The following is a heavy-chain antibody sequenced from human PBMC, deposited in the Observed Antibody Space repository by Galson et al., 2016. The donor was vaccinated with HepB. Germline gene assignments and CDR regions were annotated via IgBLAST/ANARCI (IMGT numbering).Heavy chain of an antibody. CDR3: AREGWELRGAFDI. CDR1: GFTFSSYG. Sequence: SLRLSCAASGFTFSSYGIHWVRQAPGQGLEWVAVIWYDGNSKYFADSVKGRFTVSRDNSKNTLYLQMNSPRAEDTAVYYCAREGWELRGAFDIWGQGTMVSVSS. J-gene: IGHJ3*02. V-gene: IGHV3-33*01. D-gene: IGHD1-26*01. CDR2: IWYDGNSK.